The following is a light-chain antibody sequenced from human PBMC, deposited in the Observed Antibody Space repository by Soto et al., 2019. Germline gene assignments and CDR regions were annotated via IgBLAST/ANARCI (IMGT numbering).Light chain of an antibody. V-gene: IGKV3-15*01. CDR1: QSVSSK. CDR3: QQYSNWPPYT. CDR2: AAS. J-gene: IGKJ2*01. Sequence: EIVMTQSPATLSVSPWERATLSCRASQSVSSKLAWYQQKPGQAPRLLIYAASTRATGIPARFSGSGSGTEFTLTITSLQSEDFAVYYCQQYSNWPPYTFGQGTKLEIK.